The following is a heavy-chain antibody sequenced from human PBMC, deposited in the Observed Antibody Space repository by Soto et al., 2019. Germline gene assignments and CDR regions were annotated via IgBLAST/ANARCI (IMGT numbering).Heavy chain of an antibody. CDR3: ARAYSSGWSAPDY. D-gene: IGHD6-19*01. CDR2: IYYSGST. CDR1: GGSISSYY. V-gene: IGHV4-59*01. J-gene: IGHJ4*02. Sequence: PSETLSLTCTVSGGSISSYYWSWIRQPPGKGLEWIGYIYYSGSTNHNPSLKSRVTISVDTSKNQFSLKLSSVTAAFMAVYYCARAYSSGWSAPDYWGQGTLVTVSS.